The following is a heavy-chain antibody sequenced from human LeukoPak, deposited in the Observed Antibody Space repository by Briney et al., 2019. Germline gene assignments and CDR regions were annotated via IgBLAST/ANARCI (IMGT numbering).Heavy chain of an antibody. CDR2: ISAYNGNT. CDR1: GYTFTDYY. CDR3: ARFNWNYGLYYFDY. D-gene: IGHD1-7*01. V-gene: IGHV1-18*04. J-gene: IGHJ4*02. Sequence: ASVKVSCKASGYTFTDYYMHWVRQAPGQGLEWMGWISAYNGNTNYAQKLQGRVTMTTDTSTSTAYMELRSLRSDDTAVYYCARFNWNYGLYYFDYWGQGTLVTVSS.